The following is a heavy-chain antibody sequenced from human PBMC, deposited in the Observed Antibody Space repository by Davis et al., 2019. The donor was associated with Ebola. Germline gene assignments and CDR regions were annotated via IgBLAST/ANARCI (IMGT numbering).Heavy chain of an antibody. Sequence: PGGSLRLSCAASGFTFSSYAMHWVRQAPGKGLEWVAFISYDGHNKYYADSVKGRFAISRDNAKNTLYVQMNSLRAEDTAVYYCARLAPYYYYMDVWGKGTTVTVSS. V-gene: IGHV3-30*03. CDR3: ARLAPYYYYMDV. CDR2: ISYDGHNK. CDR1: GFTFSSYA. J-gene: IGHJ6*03.